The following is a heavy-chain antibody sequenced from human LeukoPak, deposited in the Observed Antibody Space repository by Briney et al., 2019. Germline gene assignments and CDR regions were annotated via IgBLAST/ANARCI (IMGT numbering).Heavy chain of an antibody. CDR2: IIPILGIA. J-gene: IGHJ5*02. CDR3: ARQATSIVGATTNWFDH. D-gene: IGHD1-26*01. Sequence: SVKVSCKASGGTFSSYTIRWVRQAPGQGLEWMGRIIPILGIANYAQKFQGRVTITADKSTSTAYMELSSLRSEDTAVYYCARQATSIVGATTNWFDHWGQGTLVTVSS. CDR1: GGTFSSYT. V-gene: IGHV1-69*02.